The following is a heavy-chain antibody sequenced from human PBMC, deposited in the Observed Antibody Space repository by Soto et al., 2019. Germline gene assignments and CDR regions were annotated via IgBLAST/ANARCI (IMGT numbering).Heavy chain of an antibody. J-gene: IGHJ6*03. CDR2: VNAGNGNT. CDR1: GYTFTSYA. D-gene: IGHD2-8*01. V-gene: IGHV1-3*01. Sequence: ASVKVSCKASGYTFTSYAMHWVRQAPGQRLEWMGWVNAGNGNTKYSQKFQGRVTITRDTSASTAYMELSSLRPEDTAVYYCARRRGVGPYYYYMDVWGKGTTVTVSS. CDR3: ARRRGVGPYYYYMDV.